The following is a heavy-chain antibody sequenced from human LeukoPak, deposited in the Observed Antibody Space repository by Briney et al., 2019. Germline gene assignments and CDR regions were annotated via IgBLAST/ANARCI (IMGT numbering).Heavy chain of an antibody. D-gene: IGHD4-17*01. CDR3: AKGTDPTVTIVSSWYFDL. CDR1: GFTFSSYA. V-gene: IGHV3-23*01. J-gene: IGHJ2*01. CDR2: ISFSGSRT. Sequence: GGSLRLSCAASGFTFSSYAMSWVRQAPGKGLEWVSSISFSGSRTDYADSVKGRFTISRDNSKNTLHLQMNSLRADDTAVYYCAKGTDPTVTIVSSWYFDLWGRGTLVTVSS.